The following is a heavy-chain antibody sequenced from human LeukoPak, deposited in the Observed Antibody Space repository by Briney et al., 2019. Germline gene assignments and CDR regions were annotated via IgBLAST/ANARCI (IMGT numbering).Heavy chain of an antibody. J-gene: IGHJ4*02. CDR2: IYHSGST. CDR3: ARVRYSSGWYPRGLFDY. D-gene: IGHD6-19*01. CDR1: GGSISSSNW. Sequence: SETLSLTCTVSGGSISSSNWWSWVRQPPGKGLEWIGEIYHSGSTNYNPSLKSRVTISVDTSKNQFSLKLSSVTAADTAVYYCARVRYSSGWYPRGLFDYWGQGTLVTVSS. V-gene: IGHV4-4*02.